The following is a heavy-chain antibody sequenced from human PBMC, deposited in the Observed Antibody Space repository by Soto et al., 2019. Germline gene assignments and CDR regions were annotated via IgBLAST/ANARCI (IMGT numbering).Heavy chain of an antibody. V-gene: IGHV4-4*07. J-gene: IGHJ4*02. CDR2: VHASGTT. CDR3: ARAPTQWLAFFDY. CDR1: SDSISSYY. Sequence: PSETLSLTCTVCSDSISSYYWTWIRQPAGKGLEWLGRVHASGTTNYNPSLKSRVTMSLDTSKNHFSLKLNSVTAADTAVYYCARAPTQWLAFFDYWGQGTLVTVSS. D-gene: IGHD6-19*01.